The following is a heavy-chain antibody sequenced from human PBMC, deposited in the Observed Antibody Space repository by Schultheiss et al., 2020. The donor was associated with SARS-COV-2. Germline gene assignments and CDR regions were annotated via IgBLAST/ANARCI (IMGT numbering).Heavy chain of an antibody. J-gene: IGHJ4*02. Sequence: GSLRLSCTVSGGSISSYYWSWIRQPPGKGLEWIGYIYYSGSTNYNPSLKSRVTISVDTSKNQFSLKLSSVTAADTAVYYCARSEDFWSGYSLDYWGQGTLVTVSS. CDR2: IYYSGST. V-gene: IGHV4-59*08. CDR3: ARSEDFWSGYSLDY. CDR1: GGSISSYY. D-gene: IGHD3-3*01.